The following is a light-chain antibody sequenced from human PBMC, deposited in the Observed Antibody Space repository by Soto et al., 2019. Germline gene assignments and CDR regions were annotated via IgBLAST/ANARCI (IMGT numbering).Light chain of an antibody. J-gene: IGKJ4*01. Sequence: EIVVTQSPATLSVSPGESATLSCRASRSVSSNLAWYQQKPGQSPRLLIYFASTRATGVPARFSGSGSGTEFTLTISSLQSEDFAVYYCQQFKDWPPLTFGGGTKVEIK. CDR1: RSVSSN. CDR2: FAS. CDR3: QQFKDWPPLT. V-gene: IGKV3-15*01.